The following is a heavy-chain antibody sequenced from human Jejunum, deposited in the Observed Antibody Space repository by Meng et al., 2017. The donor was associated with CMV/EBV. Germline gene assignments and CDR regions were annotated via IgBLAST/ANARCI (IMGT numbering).Heavy chain of an antibody. V-gene: IGHV2-5*02. CDR1: WFSLTNSGVG. CDR3: AHRTQKAIVFVY. Sequence: HITMKESVHTLVKPKKILRPTCTFPWFSLTNSGVGVGWIRQYPGKALEWLALIFWDDDKRYSPSLKSRLTITKDTSKNQVVLTMTNMDPVDTATYYCAHRTQKAIVFVYWGQGTLVTVSS. J-gene: IGHJ4*02. D-gene: IGHD3-16*02. CDR2: IFWDDDK.